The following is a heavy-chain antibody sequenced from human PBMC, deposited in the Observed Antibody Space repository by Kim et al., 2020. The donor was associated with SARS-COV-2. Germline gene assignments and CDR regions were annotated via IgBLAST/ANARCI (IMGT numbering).Heavy chain of an antibody. Sequence: ASVKVSCKASGYTFTSYGISWVRQAPGQGLEWMGWISAYNGNTNYAQKLQGRVTMTTDTSTSTAYMELRSLRSDDTAVYYCARDRALYCSSTSCYFGEFDYWGQGTLVTVSS. CDR1: GYTFTSYG. V-gene: IGHV1-18*01. CDR3: ARDRALYCSSTSCYFGEFDY. J-gene: IGHJ4*02. D-gene: IGHD2-2*01. CDR2: ISAYNGNT.